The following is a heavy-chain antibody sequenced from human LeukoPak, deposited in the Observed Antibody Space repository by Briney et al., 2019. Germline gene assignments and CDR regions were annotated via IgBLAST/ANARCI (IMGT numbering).Heavy chain of an antibody. CDR2: VFYNGAT. CDR3: AREPSIAAAGYFDY. CDR1: GGSISSSIYY. J-gene: IGHJ4*02. D-gene: IGHD6-13*01. Sequence: SETLSLTCIVSGGSISSSIYYWAWVRQPPGKGLEWIGTVFYNGATQYSPSLRSRVTISIDTSTNQFSLKLSSVTAADTAVYYCAREPSIAAAGYFDYWGQGTLVTVSS. V-gene: IGHV4-39*07.